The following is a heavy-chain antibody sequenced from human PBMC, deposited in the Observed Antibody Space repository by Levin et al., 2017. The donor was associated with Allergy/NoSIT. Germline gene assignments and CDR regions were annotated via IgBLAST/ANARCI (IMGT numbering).Heavy chain of an antibody. V-gene: IGHV4-39*01. D-gene: IGHD4-11*01. CDR3: AGQEGPVIVPTYNCFDP. CDR1: GGSISSSSYY. CDR2: VYYSGSA. J-gene: IGHJ5*02. Sequence: ESLKISCTVSGGSISSSSYYWGWIRQPPGKGLEWIGSVYYSGSAYYNPSLKSRVTISLDTSKNQFSLKLTSVTAADTAVYYCAGQEGPVIVPTYNCFDPWGQGTLVTVSS.